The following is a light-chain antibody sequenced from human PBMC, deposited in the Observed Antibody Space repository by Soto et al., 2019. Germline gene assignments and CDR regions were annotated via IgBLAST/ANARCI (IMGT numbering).Light chain of an antibody. CDR2: GAS. J-gene: IGKJ1*01. CDR1: QNVGIY. Sequence: EIVMTQSPATLSVSPGERVTLSCRASQNVGIYVAWYQQKHGKAPRLLIWGASSRATGIPARFSGSGSGTEFSFTISGLQSEDLGVYYCQQYHNLCAFGQGTKVEIK. V-gene: IGKV3-15*01. CDR3: QQYHNLCA.